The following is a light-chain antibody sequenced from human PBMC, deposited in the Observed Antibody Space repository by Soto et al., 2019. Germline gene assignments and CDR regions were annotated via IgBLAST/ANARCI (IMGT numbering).Light chain of an antibody. CDR1: QSISSW. V-gene: IGKV1-5*01. J-gene: IGKJ1*01. CDR3: QQYNSYSGT. CDR2: DAS. Sequence: DIQMTQSPSSLSAPVGARVTITWRASQSISSWLAWYQQKPGRAPKLLIYDASSLESGVPSRFSGSGSGAEFTLTISSLQPDDFATYYCQQYNSYSGTFGQGTKVDIK.